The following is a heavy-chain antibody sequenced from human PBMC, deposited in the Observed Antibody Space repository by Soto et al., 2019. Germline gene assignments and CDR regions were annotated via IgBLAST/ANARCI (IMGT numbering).Heavy chain of an antibody. CDR1: GFTSGDYA. V-gene: IGHV3-49*04. D-gene: IGHD3-9*01. J-gene: IGHJ4*02. Sequence: PGGSLRLSCTASGFTSGDYAMSWVRQAPGKGLEWVGFIRSKAYGGTTEYAASVKGRFTISRDDSKSIADLQMNSLKTEDTAVYYCIRTERDWYYFGYWGQGTLVTVSS. CDR3: IRTERDWYYFGY. CDR2: IRSKAYGGTT.